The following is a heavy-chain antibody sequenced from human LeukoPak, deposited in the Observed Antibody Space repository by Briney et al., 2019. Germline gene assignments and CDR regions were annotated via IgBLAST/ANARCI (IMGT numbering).Heavy chain of an antibody. Sequence: SETLSLTCTVSGGSISSYYWSWIRQPPGKGLGWIGYIYYSGSTNYNPSLKSRVTISVDTSKNQFSLKLSSVTAADTAVYYCARGVGVVPAALYYYYMDVWGKGTTVTVSS. CDR2: IYYSGST. J-gene: IGHJ6*03. CDR1: GGSISSYY. D-gene: IGHD2-2*01. V-gene: IGHV4-59*01. CDR3: ARGVGVVPAALYYYYMDV.